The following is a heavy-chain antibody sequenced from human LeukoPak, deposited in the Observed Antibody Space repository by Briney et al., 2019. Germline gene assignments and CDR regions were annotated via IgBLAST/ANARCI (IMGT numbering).Heavy chain of an antibody. D-gene: IGHD1-1*01. Sequence: GGSLRLSCAASGFTFSNYAMAWVRQAPGKGLEWVSAISSSGAGTYYADPVKGRFAISRDNSKNMLYLQMNSLRAEDTAVYYCAKKLLLEPFDYWGQGALVTVSS. CDR3: AKKLLLEPFDY. J-gene: IGHJ4*02. CDR1: GFTFSNYA. V-gene: IGHV3-23*01. CDR2: ISSSGAGT.